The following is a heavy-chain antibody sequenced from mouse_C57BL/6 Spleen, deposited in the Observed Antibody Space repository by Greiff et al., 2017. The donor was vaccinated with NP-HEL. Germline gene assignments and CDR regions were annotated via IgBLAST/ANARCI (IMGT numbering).Heavy chain of an antibody. D-gene: IGHD2-10*01. J-gene: IGHJ4*01. CDR2: SRNKANDYTT. CDR3: ARVLLSYAMDY. CDR1: GFTFSDFY. Sequence: DVKLVESGGGLVQSGRSLRLSCATSGFTFSDFYMEWVRQAPGKGLEWIAASRNKANDYTTEYSASVKGRFIVSRDTSQSILYLQMNALRAEDTAIYYCARVLLSYAMDYWGQGTSVTVSS. V-gene: IGHV7-1*01.